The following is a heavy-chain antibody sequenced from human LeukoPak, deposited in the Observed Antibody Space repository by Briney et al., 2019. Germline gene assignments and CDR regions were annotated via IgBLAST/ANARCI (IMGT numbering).Heavy chain of an antibody. V-gene: IGHV3-23*01. J-gene: IGHJ4*02. CDR2: ISGSGGST. CDR3: AKDLGFGELGLDY. Sequence: PGGSLRLSCAASGFTFSSYAMSWVRQALGKGLEWVSAISGSGGSTYYADSVKGRFTISRDNSKNTLYLQMNSLRAEDTAVYYCAKDLGFGELGLDYWGQGTLVTVSS. D-gene: IGHD3-10*01. CDR1: GFTFSSYA.